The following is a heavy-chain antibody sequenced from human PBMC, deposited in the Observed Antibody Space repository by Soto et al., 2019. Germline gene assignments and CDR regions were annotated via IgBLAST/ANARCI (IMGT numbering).Heavy chain of an antibody. CDR3: ASNGYSSTWHSWFDP. CDR1: GYTFTSYY. V-gene: IGHV1-46*03. CDR2: INPSGGST. Sequence: QVQLVQSGAEVKKPGASVKVSCKASGYTFTSYYMHWVRQAPGQGLEWMGIINPSGGSTSYAQKFQGIVTMTRDTSTSTVYIELSSLRSEDTAVYYCASNGYSSTWHSWFDPWGQGTLVTVSS. D-gene: IGHD6-13*01. J-gene: IGHJ5*02.